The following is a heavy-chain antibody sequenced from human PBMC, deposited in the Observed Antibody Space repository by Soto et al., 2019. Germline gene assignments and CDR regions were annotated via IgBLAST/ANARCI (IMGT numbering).Heavy chain of an antibody. CDR2: ISAYNGNT. V-gene: IGHV1-18*04. J-gene: IGHJ4*02. CDR1: GYTFTSYG. D-gene: IGHD6-6*01. Sequence: PGAAVKVSCKASGYTFTSYGISWVRQAPGQGLEWMGWISAYNGNTNYAQKLQGRVTMTTDTSTSTAYMELRSLRSDDTAVYYCARDSSIAARPNFDYWGQGTLVTVSS. CDR3: ARDSSIAARPNFDY.